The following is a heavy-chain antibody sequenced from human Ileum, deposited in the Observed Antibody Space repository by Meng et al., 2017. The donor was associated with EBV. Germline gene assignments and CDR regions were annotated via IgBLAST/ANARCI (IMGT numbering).Heavy chain of an antibody. D-gene: IGHD4-17*01. V-gene: IGHV3-23*01. CDR2: ISASGGRI. CDR3: AKGMTDLTTRTDY. J-gene: IGHJ4*02. Sequence: EGQLWGCGGGLAQPGGSLSLSWAASGFTFSNYAMNWVRQAPGKGPEWVSVISASGGRISYADSLKGRFTISRDNSKSTLYLQMDTLRAEDTAIYYCAKGMTDLTTRTDYWGQGTLVTVSS. CDR1: GFTFSNYA.